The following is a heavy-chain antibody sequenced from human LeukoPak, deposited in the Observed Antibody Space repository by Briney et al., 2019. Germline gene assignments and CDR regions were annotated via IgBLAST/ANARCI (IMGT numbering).Heavy chain of an antibody. CDR3: AKLPSSGWLDY. CDR1: GFTVSDNY. CDR2: FYSGGNT. Sequence: GGSLRLSCVVSGFTVSDNYMSWVRQAPGKGLEWVSAFYSGGNTYYTGSVEGRFIISRDSSKNTLYLQMNNLRPEDTAMYYCAKLPSSGWLDYWGQGTLVTVSS. J-gene: IGHJ4*02. V-gene: IGHV3-53*01. D-gene: IGHD6-19*01.